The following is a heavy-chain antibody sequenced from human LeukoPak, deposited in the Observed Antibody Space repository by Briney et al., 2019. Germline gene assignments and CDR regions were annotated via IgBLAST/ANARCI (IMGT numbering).Heavy chain of an antibody. J-gene: IGHJ4*02. CDR2: ISGSGGST. CDR1: GFTFSSYA. CDR3: AKPTVYGDSSAYFDY. V-gene: IGHV3-23*01. D-gene: IGHD3-22*01. Sequence: PGGSLRLSCAASGFTFSSYAMYWVRQAPGKGLEWVSAISGSGGSTYYEDSVKGRFTTSRDNSKNTLYLQINSLRAEDTAVYFCAKPTVYGDSSAYFDYWGQGTLVTVSS.